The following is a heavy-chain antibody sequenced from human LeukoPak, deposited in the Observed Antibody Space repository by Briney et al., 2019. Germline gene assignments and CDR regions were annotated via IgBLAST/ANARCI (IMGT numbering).Heavy chain of an antibody. CDR1: GFTFSSYE. CDR3: AKDRDGSYDRGPRDAFDI. D-gene: IGHD1-26*01. V-gene: IGHV3-30*02. Sequence: PGGSLRLSCATSGFTFSSYEMSWVRQAPGRGLEWVAFIRYDGSNKYYADSVKGRFTISRDNSKNTLYLQMNSLRAEDTAVYYCAKDRDGSYDRGPRDAFDIWGQGTMVTVSS. J-gene: IGHJ3*02. CDR2: IRYDGSNK.